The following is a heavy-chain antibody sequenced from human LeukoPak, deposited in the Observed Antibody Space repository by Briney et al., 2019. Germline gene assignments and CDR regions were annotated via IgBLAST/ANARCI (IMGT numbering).Heavy chain of an antibody. CDR3: ARLRLEYCSSTSCHWVSDYYGMDV. CDR1: GGSFSGYY. CDR2: INHSGST. D-gene: IGHD2-2*01. V-gene: IGHV4-34*01. Sequence: SETLSDTCAVYGGSFSGYYWSWLRQPPGKGLEWIGEINHSGSTNYNPSITSRVTISVDTSKNQFSLKLSSVTAADTSVYYCARLRLEYCSSTSCHWVSDYYGMDVWGKGTTVTVSS. J-gene: IGHJ6*04.